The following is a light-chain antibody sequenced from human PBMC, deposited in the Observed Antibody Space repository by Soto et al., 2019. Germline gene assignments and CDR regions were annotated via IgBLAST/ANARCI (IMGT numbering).Light chain of an antibody. CDR1: NIGSKS. J-gene: IGLJ3*02. Sequence: SYELTQPPSVSVAPGKTASVACGGSNIGSKSVHWYQKKSGQAPVLVMYYDSDRPSGIPERCSGSNSGNTDTLTISRGEAGDEAEYYCQVWDISSGQVVFCGGTTLTVL. V-gene: IGLV3-21*01. CDR3: QVWDISSGQVV. CDR2: YDS.